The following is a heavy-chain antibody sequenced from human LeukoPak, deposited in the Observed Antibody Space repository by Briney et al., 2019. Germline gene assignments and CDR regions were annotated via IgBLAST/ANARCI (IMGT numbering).Heavy chain of an antibody. J-gene: IGHJ4*02. Sequence: SETLSLTCTVSGGSISSSSYYWGWIRQPPRKGLEWIGSIYYSGSTYYNPSLKSRVTISSDTSKNQFSLKLSSVTAADTAVYYCARHVGGCSGGNCYSFGYFDYWGQGTLVTVSS. CDR2: IYYSGST. D-gene: IGHD2-15*01. CDR1: GGSISSSSYY. CDR3: ARHVGGCSGGNCYSFGYFDY. V-gene: IGHV4-39*01.